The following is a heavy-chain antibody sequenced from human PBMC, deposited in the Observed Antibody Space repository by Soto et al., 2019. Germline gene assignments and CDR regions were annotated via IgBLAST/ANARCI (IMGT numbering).Heavy chain of an antibody. J-gene: IGHJ6*02. CDR3: ARVDSNYGYYYYDMDV. CDR2: ISYDGSNK. D-gene: IGHD4-4*01. Sequence: QVQLVESGGGVVQPGRSLRLSCAASGFTFSSYAMHWVRQAPGKGLEWVAVISYDGSNKYYADSVKGRFTISRDNSKNTLYLQMNSLRAEHTAVYYCARVDSNYGYYYYDMDVWGQGTTVTVSS. CDR1: GFTFSSYA. V-gene: IGHV3-30-3*01.